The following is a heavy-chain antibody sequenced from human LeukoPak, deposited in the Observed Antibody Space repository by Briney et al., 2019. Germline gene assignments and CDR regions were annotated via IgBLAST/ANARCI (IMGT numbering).Heavy chain of an antibody. CDR2: IYSDNT. CDR3: ARSADFYYYYMDV. J-gene: IGHJ6*03. Sequence: GGSLRLSCTVSGFTVSSNSMSWVRQAPGKGLEWVSFIYSDNTHYSDSVKGRFTISRDNSKNTLYLQMNSLRAEDTAVYYCARSADFYYYYMDVWGKGTTVTVSS. CDR1: GFTVSSNS. D-gene: IGHD2-15*01. V-gene: IGHV3-53*01.